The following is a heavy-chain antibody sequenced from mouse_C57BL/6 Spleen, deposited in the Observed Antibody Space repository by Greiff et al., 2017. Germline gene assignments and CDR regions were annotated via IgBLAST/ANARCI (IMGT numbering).Heavy chain of an antibody. Sequence: VTLMESGPGLVQPSQSLSITCTVSGFSLTSYGVHWVRQSPGRGLEWLGVLWRGESPNYNEAFMSRMSITKDNSKSQVFFKMNSLQADDTAIYYCAKHYGSSYYFDYWGQGTTLTVSS. D-gene: IGHD1-1*01. CDR3: AKHYGSSYYFDY. CDR1: GFSLTSYG. V-gene: IGHV2-5*01. J-gene: IGHJ2*01. CDR2: LWRGESP.